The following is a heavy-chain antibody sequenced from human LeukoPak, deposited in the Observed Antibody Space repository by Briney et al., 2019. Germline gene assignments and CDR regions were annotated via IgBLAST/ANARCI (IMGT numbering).Heavy chain of an antibody. CDR3: ARGPPWIQLSD. CDR2: IIPMFNTP. CDR1: GGTFSSYA. V-gene: IGHV1-69*13. D-gene: IGHD5-18*01. J-gene: IGHJ4*02. Sequence: ASVTVSCTTSGGTFSSYAISWVRQAPGQGLEWMGGIIPMFNTPNYAQKFHGRVTITADESTSTAYLEFSSLRLEDTAVYYCARGPPWIQLSDWGQGTQVTVSS.